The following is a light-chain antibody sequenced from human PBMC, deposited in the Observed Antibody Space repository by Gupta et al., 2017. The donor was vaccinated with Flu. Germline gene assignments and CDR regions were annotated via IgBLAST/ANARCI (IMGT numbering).Light chain of an antibody. Sequence: RVSMSCSGSNSNIGDNAVNWYQQLPGTAPKLLIFYDDRLPSGVSDRFSGSRSGTSASLAISGLRAEDEADYYCSTWDDSLDSWVFGGGTKLTVL. V-gene: IGLV1-36*01. CDR2: YDD. CDR1: NSNIGDNA. J-gene: IGLJ3*02. CDR3: STWDDSLDSWV.